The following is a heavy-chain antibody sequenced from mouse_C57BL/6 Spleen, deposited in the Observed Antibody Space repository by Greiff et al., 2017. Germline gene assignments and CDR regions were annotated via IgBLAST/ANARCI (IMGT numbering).Heavy chain of an antibody. CDR2: IRNKANGYTT. CDR1: GFTFTDYY. Sequence: EVQLVESGGGLVQPGGSLSLSCAASGFTFTDYYMSWVRQPPGKALEWLGFIRNKANGYTTEYSASVKGRFTISRANSQSILYLQMNALRDEDSATDYCARYDYQYYYAMDYWGQGTSVTVSS. V-gene: IGHV7-3*01. CDR3: ARYDYQYYYAMDY. D-gene: IGHD2-4*01. J-gene: IGHJ4*01.